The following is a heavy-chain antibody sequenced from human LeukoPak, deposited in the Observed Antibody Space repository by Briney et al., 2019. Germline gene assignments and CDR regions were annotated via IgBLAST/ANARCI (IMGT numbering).Heavy chain of an antibody. CDR3: ARELSAAAKYNWFDP. V-gene: IGHV1-2*06. CDR2: INPNSGGT. D-gene: IGHD6-13*01. CDR1: GYTFTGYY. Sequence: ASVKVSCKASGYTFTGYYMHWVRQAPGQGLEWMGRINPNSGGTNYAQKFQGRVTMTRDTSISTAYMELSRLRSDDTAVYYCARELSAAAKYNWFDPRGQGTLVTVSS. J-gene: IGHJ5*02.